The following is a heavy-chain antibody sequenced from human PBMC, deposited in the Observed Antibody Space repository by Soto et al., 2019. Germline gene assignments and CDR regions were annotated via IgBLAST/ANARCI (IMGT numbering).Heavy chain of an antibody. J-gene: IGHJ4*02. Sequence: GGSLRLSCAACGCSCTRYSRNWVRQDPGKGLEWVSSISSTTNYIYYGDSMKGRFTISRDNAKNSLYLEMNSPRAEDTAVYYCARESEDLTSNFDYWGQGSLVTVSS. CDR1: GCSCTRYS. V-gene: IGHV3-21*06. CDR2: ISSTTNYI. CDR3: ARESEDLTSNFDY.